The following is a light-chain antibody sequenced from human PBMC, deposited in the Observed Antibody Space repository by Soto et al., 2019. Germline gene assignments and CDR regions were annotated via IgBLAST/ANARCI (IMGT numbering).Light chain of an antibody. CDR1: QSVSSN. Sequence: EIVMTQSPATLSVSSGERATLSCRASQSVSSNLAWYQQKPGQAPRLLIYGASTRATGIPARFSDSGSGTEFTLTISSLQSEDFGVYYCQQYNDWPPLTFGGGTKVEIK. V-gene: IGKV3-15*01. J-gene: IGKJ4*01. CDR3: QQYNDWPPLT. CDR2: GAS.